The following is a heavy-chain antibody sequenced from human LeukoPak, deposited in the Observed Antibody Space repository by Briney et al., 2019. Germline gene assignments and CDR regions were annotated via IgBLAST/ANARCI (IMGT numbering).Heavy chain of an antibody. CDR3: GKDRPPTKYLFHY. V-gene: IGHV3-30*18. J-gene: IGHJ4*02. CDR1: GFTFSNYG. CDR2: ISNDGSGE. D-gene: IGHD2-2*01. Sequence: GGSLRLSCVASGFTFSNYGMHWVRQAPGKGLEWVAVISNDGSGEYYADSVKGRFTISRDNSKTTLYLQMNSLRIEDTAVYYCGKDRPPTKYLFHYWGQGTLVTVSS.